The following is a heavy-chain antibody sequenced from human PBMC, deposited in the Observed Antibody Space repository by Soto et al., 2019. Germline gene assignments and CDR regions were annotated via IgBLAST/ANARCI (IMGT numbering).Heavy chain of an antibody. CDR1: GFTFTSSA. J-gene: IGHJ4*02. V-gene: IGHV1-58*01. CDR2: IGVGSGNR. D-gene: IGHD3-16*01. Sequence: SVKVSCKASGFTFTSSAVQWVRQARGQRLEWIGWIGVGSGNRHYAQKFQERVTITRDMSTNTAYMELSSLRSEDTAVYYCAALGVNFDHWVQGTMVTVS. CDR3: AALGVNFDH.